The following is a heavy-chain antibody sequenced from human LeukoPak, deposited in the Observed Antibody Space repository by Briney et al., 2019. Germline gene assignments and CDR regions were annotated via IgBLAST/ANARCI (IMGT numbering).Heavy chain of an antibody. CDR1: GFTFSTYS. D-gene: IGHD3-22*01. Sequence: GGSLRLSCAASGFTFSTYSMSWVRQAPGKGLEWVSSITSGSSYIYYADSVKGRFAISRDDAKNSLYLQMSSLRAEDTAVYYCARDTGRYYYDSSGFYGHYFDYWGQGTLVTVSS. CDR3: ARDTGRYYYDSSGFYGHYFDY. V-gene: IGHV3-21*01. CDR2: ITSGSSYI. J-gene: IGHJ4*02.